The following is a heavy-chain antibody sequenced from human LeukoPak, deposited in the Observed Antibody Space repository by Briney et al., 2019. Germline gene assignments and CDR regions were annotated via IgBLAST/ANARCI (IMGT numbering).Heavy chain of an antibody. D-gene: IGHD1-14*01. Sequence: GGSLRLSCAVSGFTVSSNYMSWARQAPGKGLEWVSIIYSGSRTDYADSVKGRFTISRDNAKNSLYLQMNSLRAEDTAVYYCARVIIPRGIAYYYYAMDVWGQGTTVTVSS. J-gene: IGHJ6*02. V-gene: IGHV3-66*01. CDR3: ARVIIPRGIAYYYYAMDV. CDR1: GFTVSSNY. CDR2: IYSGSRT.